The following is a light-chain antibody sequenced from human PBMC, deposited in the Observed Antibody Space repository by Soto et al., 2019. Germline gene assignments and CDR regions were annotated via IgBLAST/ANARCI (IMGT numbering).Light chain of an antibody. CDR2: DAS. V-gene: IGKV1-5*01. Sequence: DIQMTQSPSTLSASVGDRVTITCRASQSVNNWLAWYQQKPGKAPKILIYDASSLQSGVPSRFSGSRSGTEFTLTIISLQPADFATYSCHQYDTYPRTFGQGTKVEIK. CDR1: QSVNNW. J-gene: IGKJ1*01. CDR3: HQYDTYPRT.